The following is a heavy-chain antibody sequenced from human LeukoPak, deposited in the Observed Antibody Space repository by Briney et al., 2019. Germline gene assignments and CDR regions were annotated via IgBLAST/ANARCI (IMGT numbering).Heavy chain of an antibody. CDR3: AIKVAAASVFDY. CDR1: GYTFTSYG. Sequence: ASVKVSCKASGYTFTSYGISWVRQAPGQGLEWMGWISAYNGNTNYAQKLQGRVTMTTDTSTSTAYMELRSLRSDDTAVYYCAIKVAAASVFDYWGQGTLVTVSS. D-gene: IGHD6-13*01. V-gene: IGHV1-18*01. CDR2: ISAYNGNT. J-gene: IGHJ4*02.